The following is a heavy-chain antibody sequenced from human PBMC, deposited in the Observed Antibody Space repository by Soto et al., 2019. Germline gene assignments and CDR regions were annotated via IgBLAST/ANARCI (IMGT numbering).Heavy chain of an antibody. CDR1: GGSVSSGSYY. V-gene: IGHV4-61*01. CDR3: ATEDSSGYLY. J-gene: IGHJ4*02. D-gene: IGHD3-22*01. CDR2: IYYSGST. Sequence: QVQLQESGPGLVKPSETLSLTCTVSGGSVSSGSYYWSWIRQPPGKGLEWIGYIYYSGSTNYNPSLKSRVTISVDTSKNQFSLKLSSVTAADTAVYYCATEDSSGYLYWGQGTLVTVSS.